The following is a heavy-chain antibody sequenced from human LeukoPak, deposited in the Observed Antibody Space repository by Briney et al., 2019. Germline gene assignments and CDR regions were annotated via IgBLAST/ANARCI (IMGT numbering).Heavy chain of an antibody. V-gene: IGHV3-11*06. Sequence: GGSLRLSCAASGLTFSDYYMSWIRQAPGKGLEWVSYISSSSSYTNYADSVKGRFTISRDNAKNSLYLQMNSLRAEDTAVYYCARSRYYGSGIVDVWGQGTTVTVSS. CDR3: ARSRYYGSGIVDV. D-gene: IGHD3-10*01. J-gene: IGHJ6*02. CDR1: GLTFSDYY. CDR2: ISSSSSYT.